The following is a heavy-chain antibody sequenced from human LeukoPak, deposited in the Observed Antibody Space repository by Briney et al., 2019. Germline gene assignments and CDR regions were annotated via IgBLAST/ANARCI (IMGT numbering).Heavy chain of an antibody. D-gene: IGHD3-22*01. CDR3: ASTSITMIVA. V-gene: IGHV4-39*07. CDR2: IYYSGST. CDR1: GGSISSSDYY. J-gene: IGHJ5*02. Sequence: SETLSLTCTVSGGSISSSDYYWGWIRQSPGKGLEWIGTIYYSGSTYYNPSLKSRVTISVDTSKNQFSLKLSSVTAADTAVYYCASTSITMIVAWGQGTLVTVSS.